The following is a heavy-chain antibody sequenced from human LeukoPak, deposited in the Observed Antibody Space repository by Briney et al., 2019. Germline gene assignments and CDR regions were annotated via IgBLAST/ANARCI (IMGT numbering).Heavy chain of an antibody. CDR2: IYHSGST. CDR3: ARGATVTTYSYWYFDL. Sequence: SQTLSLTCAVSGGSISSGGYSWSWIRQPPGKGLEWIGYIYHSGSTYYNPSLKSRVTISVDRSKNQFSLKLSSVTAADTAVYYCARGATVTTYSYWYFDLWARGTLVTVSS. J-gene: IGHJ2*01. CDR1: GGSISSGGYS. D-gene: IGHD4-17*01. V-gene: IGHV4-30-2*01.